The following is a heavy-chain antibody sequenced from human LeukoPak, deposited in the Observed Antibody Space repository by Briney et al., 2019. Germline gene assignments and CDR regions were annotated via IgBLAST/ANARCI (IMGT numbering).Heavy chain of an antibody. J-gene: IGHJ6*03. V-gene: IGHV4-4*07. CDR1: GGSISSYY. CDR3: ARDNYDILTGYLNMDV. D-gene: IGHD3-9*01. CDR2: IYTSGST. Sequence: PSETLSLTCTVSGGSISSYYWSWIRQPAGKGLEWIGRIYTSGSTNYNPSLKSRVTMSVDTSKNQFSLKLSSVTAADTAVHCCARDNYDILTGYLNMDVWGKGTTVTVSS.